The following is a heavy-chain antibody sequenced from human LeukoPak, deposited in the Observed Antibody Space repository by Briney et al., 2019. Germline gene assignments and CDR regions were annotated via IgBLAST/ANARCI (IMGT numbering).Heavy chain of an antibody. V-gene: IGHV5-51*01. CDR2: IYPGDSDT. Sequence: GESLKISCKGSGDSFTNDWIAWVRQMPGKGLEWMGIIYPGDSDTRYSPSFQGQVTISADKSINTAYVQWSSLKASDTAMYYCARGGGIAAAGNGVNYFYYLDVWGKGTTVTVSS. J-gene: IGHJ6*03. D-gene: IGHD6-13*01. CDR3: ARGGGIAAAGNGVNYFYYLDV. CDR1: GDSFTNDW.